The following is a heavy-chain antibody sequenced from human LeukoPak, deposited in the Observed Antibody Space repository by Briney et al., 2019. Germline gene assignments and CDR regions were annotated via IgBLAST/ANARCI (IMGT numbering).Heavy chain of an antibody. CDR2: TYYMSKWYS. CDR3: ARDPRSYGPDY. V-gene: IGHV6-1*01. D-gene: IGHD5-18*01. Sequence: SQTLSLTCAISGDSVSSNSAAWNWMRQSPSRGLEWLGRTYYMSKWYSDYALSVKSRITISPDTSKNQFSLHLNSVTPEDTAVYYCARDPRSYGPDYWGQGILVTVSS. J-gene: IGHJ4*02. CDR1: GDSVSSNSAA.